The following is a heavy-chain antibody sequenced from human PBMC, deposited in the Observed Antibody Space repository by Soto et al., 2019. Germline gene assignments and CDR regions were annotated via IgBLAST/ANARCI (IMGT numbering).Heavy chain of an antibody. CDR1: GDSISGYY. Sequence: SETLSLTCAVSGDSISGYYWSWIRQPPGKGLEWIGYISYSGSTNYNPSLKSRVTISVDTSKNQFSLKVTSVTAADTAVYYCARQEAYYDVYGYYYYSTDVWGKGTMVTVSS. D-gene: IGHD3-3*01. V-gene: IGHV4-59*08. CDR2: ISYSGST. CDR3: ARQEAYYDVYGYYYYSTDV. J-gene: IGHJ6*03.